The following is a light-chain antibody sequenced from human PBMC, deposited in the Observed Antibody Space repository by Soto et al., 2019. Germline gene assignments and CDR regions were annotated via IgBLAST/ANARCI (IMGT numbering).Light chain of an antibody. J-gene: IGLJ2*01. CDR3: QSYDSSLDVV. V-gene: IGLV1-40*01. CDR2: GNN. Sequence: QSVLTQPPSVSGAPGQRVTISCTGNSSNIGAGYDVHWYQQLPGTSPKLLIFGNNNRPSGVPDRFSGSKSGTSASLAITGLQAEDEADYYCQSYDSSLDVVFGGGTKVTVL. CDR1: SSNIGAGYD.